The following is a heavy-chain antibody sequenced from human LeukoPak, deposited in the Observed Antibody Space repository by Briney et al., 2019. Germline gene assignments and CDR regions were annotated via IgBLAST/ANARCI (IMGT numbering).Heavy chain of an antibody. J-gene: IGHJ4*02. CDR2: INHSGST. Sequence: SGTLSLTCAVSGGSISSSNWWSWVRQSPGKGLEWIGEINHSGSTNYNPSLKSRVTISVDTSKNQFSLKLSSVTAADTAVYYCARLWWLRSNDYWGQGTLVTVSS. V-gene: IGHV4-4*02. D-gene: IGHD5-12*01. CDR1: GGSISSSNW. CDR3: ARLWWLRSNDY.